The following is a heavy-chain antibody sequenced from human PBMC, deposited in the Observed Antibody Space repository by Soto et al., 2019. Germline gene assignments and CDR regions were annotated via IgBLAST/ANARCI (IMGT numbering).Heavy chain of an antibody. J-gene: IGHJ5*01. CDR3: VGKRFDF. CDR1: EFSVSNNL. V-gene: IGHV3-53*01. Sequence: GGSLRLSCAASEFSVSNNLMNWVRQAPGKGLEWVSVIYSAGSTHYADSVKGRFIISRDISKNTLYLHMNSLRVEDTAVYYCVGKRFDFWGQGTLVTVSS. CDR2: IYSAGST.